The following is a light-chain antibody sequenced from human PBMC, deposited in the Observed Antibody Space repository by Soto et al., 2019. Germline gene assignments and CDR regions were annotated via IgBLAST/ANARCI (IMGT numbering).Light chain of an antibody. Sequence: ENVMTQSPGTMSLSPGERATLSCRASQSVTSSYLAWYQQKPGQAPRLLIYSASSRATGVTDRFSGSWSATVFHLTIRRVEPEVFAVYYCRQYGRSRNPFGQVTQLEIK. CDR1: QSVTSSY. J-gene: IGKJ2*01. CDR2: SAS. V-gene: IGKV3-20*01. CDR3: RQYGRSRNP.